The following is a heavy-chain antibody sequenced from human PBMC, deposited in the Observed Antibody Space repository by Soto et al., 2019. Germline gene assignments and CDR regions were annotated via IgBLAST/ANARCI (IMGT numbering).Heavy chain of an antibody. CDR1: GFSLSTSGVG. Sequence: QITLKESGPTLVNPTQTLTLTCTFSGFSLSTSGVGVGWIRQPPGKALEWLALIYWDDDKRYSPSLKSRLTITKDTSKNQVVLTMTNMDPVDTATYYCAHRRYDYIWGSYRYRDAFDIWGQGTMVTVSS. V-gene: IGHV2-5*02. CDR3: AHRRYDYIWGSYRYRDAFDI. D-gene: IGHD3-16*02. J-gene: IGHJ3*02. CDR2: IYWDDDK.